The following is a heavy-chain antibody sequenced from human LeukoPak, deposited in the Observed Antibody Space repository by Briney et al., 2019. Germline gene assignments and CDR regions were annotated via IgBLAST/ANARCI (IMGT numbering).Heavy chain of an antibody. Sequence: GGSLRLSCAASGFTFSSYAMNWVRQAPGKGLEWVSHIYSANSTIGYADSVKGRFTISRDNARNSLYLQMSSLRVEDTAVYYCVRDLNWAFDYWGQGTLVTVSS. V-gene: IGHV3-48*04. D-gene: IGHD7-27*01. CDR2: IYSANSTI. CDR3: VRDLNWAFDY. CDR1: GFTFSSYA. J-gene: IGHJ4*02.